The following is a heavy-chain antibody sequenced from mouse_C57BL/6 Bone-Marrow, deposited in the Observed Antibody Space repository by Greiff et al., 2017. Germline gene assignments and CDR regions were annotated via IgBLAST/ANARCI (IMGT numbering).Heavy chain of an antibody. CDR3: TRFYGSFFDY. J-gene: IGHJ2*01. D-gene: IGHD1-1*01. CDR1: GYSITSDY. V-gene: IGHV3-8*01. Sequence: VQLKESGPGLAKPSQTLSLTCSVTGYSITSDYWNWIRKIPGNKLEYMGYISYSGSTNYNPSLIIRISITRDTSKTQYYLQLNSVTTEDTATYYCTRFYGSFFDYWGQGTTLTVSS. CDR2: ISYSGST.